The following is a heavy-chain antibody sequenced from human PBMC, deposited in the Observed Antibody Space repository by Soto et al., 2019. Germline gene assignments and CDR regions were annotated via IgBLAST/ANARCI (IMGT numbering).Heavy chain of an antibody. CDR3: AKDRVSVFGVVTPQGYYYGMDV. CDR1: GFTFSSYA. V-gene: IGHV3-23*01. J-gene: IGHJ6*02. Sequence: QPGGSLRLSCAASGFTFSSYAMSWVRQAPGKGLEWVSAISGSGGSTYYADSVKGRFTISRDNSKNTLYLQMNSLRAEDTAVYYCAKDRVSVFGVVTPQGYYYGMDVWGQGTTVTVSS. CDR2: ISGSGGST. D-gene: IGHD3-3*02.